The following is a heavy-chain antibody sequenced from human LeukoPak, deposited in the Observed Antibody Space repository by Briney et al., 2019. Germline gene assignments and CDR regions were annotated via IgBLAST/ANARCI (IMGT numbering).Heavy chain of an antibody. CDR3: AKDIAQGYTFGSIEQDY. CDR1: GFTFSSYA. CDR2: ISSSGGST. D-gene: IGHD5-18*01. Sequence: HPGGSLRLSCAASGFTFSSYAMSWVRQAPGKGLEWVSAISSSGGSTYYADSVKGRFTISRDNSKNTLYLQMNSLRAEDTAIYYCAKDIAQGYTFGSIEQDYWGQGTLGTVSS. V-gene: IGHV3-23*01. J-gene: IGHJ4*02.